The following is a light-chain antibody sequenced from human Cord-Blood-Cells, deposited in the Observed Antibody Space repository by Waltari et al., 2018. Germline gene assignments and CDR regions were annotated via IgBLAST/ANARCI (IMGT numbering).Light chain of an antibody. V-gene: IGLV2-23*01. CDR2: EGS. J-gene: IGLJ3*02. CDR1: SSDVGSYNL. Sequence: QSALTQPASVSGSPGQSITISCTGTSSDVGSYNLVSWYQQHPGKAPKLMSYEGSKRPSGVSKRFSGSKSGNTASLTISGLQAEDEADYYCCSYAGSSTVFGGGTKLTVL. CDR3: CSYAGSSTV.